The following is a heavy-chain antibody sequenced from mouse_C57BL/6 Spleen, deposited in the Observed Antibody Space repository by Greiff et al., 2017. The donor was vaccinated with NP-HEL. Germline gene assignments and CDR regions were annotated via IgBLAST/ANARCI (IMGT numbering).Heavy chain of an antibody. CDR1: GYAFTNYL. Sequence: QVQLQQSGAELVRPGTSVKVSCKASGYAFTNYLIEWVKQRPGQGLEWIGVINPGSGGTNYNEKFKGKATLTAVKSSSTAYMQLSSLTSEDSAVYFCARDSSGQAWFAYWGQGTLVTVSA. V-gene: IGHV1-54*01. CDR2: INPGSGGT. D-gene: IGHD3-2*02. J-gene: IGHJ3*01. CDR3: ARDSSGQAWFAY.